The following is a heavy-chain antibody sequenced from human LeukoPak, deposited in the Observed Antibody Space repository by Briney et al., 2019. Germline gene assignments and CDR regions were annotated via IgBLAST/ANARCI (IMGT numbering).Heavy chain of an antibody. CDR2: INYSGST. J-gene: IGHJ5*02. Sequence: PSETLSLTCTVSGGSISGTSYYWGWIRQPPGKGLEWIGTINYSGSTYYNPSLKSRVTISVDTSKNQISLKLNSVTAADTAMYYCARHGDLLSPFQTWGQGTLVTVSS. CDR3: ARHGDLLSPFQT. D-gene: IGHD2-21*02. CDR1: GGSISGTSYY. V-gene: IGHV4-39*01.